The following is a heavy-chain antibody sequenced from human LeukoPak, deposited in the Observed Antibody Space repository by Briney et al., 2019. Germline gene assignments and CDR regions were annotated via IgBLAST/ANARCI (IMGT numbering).Heavy chain of an antibody. CDR3: ATYSYYDFWSGYYTSTGPQGRAFDY. D-gene: IGHD3-3*01. CDR1: GFTFISYW. Sequence: PGGSLRLSCAASGFTFISYWMSWVRQAPGKGLELVANIKQDGSEQYYVDSVKGRFTISIDNAKNSLYLQMNSLRAEDTAVYYCATYSYYDFWSGYYTSTGPQGRAFDYWGQGTLVTVSS. J-gene: IGHJ4*02. CDR2: IKQDGSEQ. V-gene: IGHV3-7*01.